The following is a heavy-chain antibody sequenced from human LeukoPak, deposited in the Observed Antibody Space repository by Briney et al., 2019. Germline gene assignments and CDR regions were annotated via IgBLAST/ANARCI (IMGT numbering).Heavy chain of an antibody. Sequence: PGGSLRLSCAASGFTFSSYGMHWVRQAPGKGLEWVAFIRYDGSNKYYADSVKGRFTISRDNSKNTLYLQMNSLRAEDTAVYYCAKDRGRYCSSTSCYAVDYWGQGTLVTVSS. CDR1: GFTFSSYG. D-gene: IGHD2-2*01. V-gene: IGHV3-30*02. CDR2: IRYDGSNK. CDR3: AKDRGRYCSSTSCYAVDY. J-gene: IGHJ4*02.